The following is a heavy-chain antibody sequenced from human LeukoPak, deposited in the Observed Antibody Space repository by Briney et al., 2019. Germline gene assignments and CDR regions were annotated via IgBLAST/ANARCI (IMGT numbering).Heavy chain of an antibody. J-gene: IGHJ1*01. CDR1: GFTLSDYA. D-gene: IGHD5-24*01. CDR3: ARDLDDYNDFPPIFQY. V-gene: IGHV3-23*01. Sequence: PGGSLRLSCVVSGFTLSDYAMSWVRQAPGKGLEWVSAISGGVTPTFYADSVKGRFITSRDNSKNTLYLQMNSLRVEDTAVYYCARDLDDYNDFPPIFQYWGQGTQVIVSS. CDR2: ISGGVTPT.